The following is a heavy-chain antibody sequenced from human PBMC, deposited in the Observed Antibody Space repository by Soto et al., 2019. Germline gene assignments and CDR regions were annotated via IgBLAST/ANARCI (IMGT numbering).Heavy chain of an antibody. V-gene: IGHV3-48*03. D-gene: IGHD3-16*02. J-gene: IGHJ3*02. CDR3: ARAEPYYDYVWGSYRPSGAFDI. CDR1: GFTFSSYE. Sequence: GVSLRLSCAASGFTFSSYEMNWVRQAPGKGLEWVSYISSSGSTIYYADSVKGRFTISRDNAKNSLYLQMNSLRAEDTAVYYCARAEPYYDYVWGSYRPSGAFDIWGQGTMVTVS. CDR2: ISSSGSTI.